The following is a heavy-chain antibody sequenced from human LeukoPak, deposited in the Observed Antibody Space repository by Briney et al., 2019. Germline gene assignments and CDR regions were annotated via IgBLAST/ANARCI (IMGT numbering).Heavy chain of an antibody. J-gene: IGHJ6*03. CDR1: GFTFSSYE. CDR3: ARSCAYYDFWSGLRDYYYYYMDV. D-gene: IGHD3-3*01. V-gene: IGHV3-48*03. Sequence: GGSLRLSCAASGFTFSSYEMNWVRQAPGKGLEWVSYISSSGSTIYYADSVKGRFTISRDNAKNSLYLQMNSLRAEDTALYYCARSCAYYDFWSGLRDYYYYYMDVWGKGTTVTVSS. CDR2: ISSSGSTI.